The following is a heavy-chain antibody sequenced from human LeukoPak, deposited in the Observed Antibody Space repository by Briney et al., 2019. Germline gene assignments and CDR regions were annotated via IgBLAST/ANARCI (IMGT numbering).Heavy chain of an antibody. CDR1: GGSISSYY. D-gene: IGHD3-9*01. CDR3: ARTPYYDILTGYDY. Sequence: SETLSLTCTVSGGSISSYYWSWIRQPPGKGLEWIGEINHSGSTNYNPSLKSRVTISVDTSKNQFSLKLSSVTAADTAVYYCARTPYYDILTGYDYWGQGTLVTVSS. V-gene: IGHV4-34*01. CDR2: INHSGST. J-gene: IGHJ4*02.